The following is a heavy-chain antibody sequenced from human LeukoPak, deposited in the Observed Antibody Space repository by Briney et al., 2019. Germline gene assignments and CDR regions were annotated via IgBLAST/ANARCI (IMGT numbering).Heavy chain of an antibody. CDR3: ARAVDTAMVTFWYFDL. Sequence: SETLSLTCSVSGDSISSYHWSWIRRPPGKGLEWIGYIYYSGSTNHNPSLKSRVTISVDTSKNQLSLKLSSVTAADTAVYYCARAVDTAMVTFWYFDLWGRGTLVTVSS. CDR2: IYYSGST. J-gene: IGHJ2*01. D-gene: IGHD5-18*01. CDR1: GDSISSYH. V-gene: IGHV4-59*01.